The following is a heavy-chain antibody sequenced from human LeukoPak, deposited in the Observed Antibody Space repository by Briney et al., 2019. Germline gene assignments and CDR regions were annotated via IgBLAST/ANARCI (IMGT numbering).Heavy chain of an antibody. D-gene: IGHD3-22*01. V-gene: IGHV4-59*02. J-gene: IGHJ4*02. CDR3: ARDSSGGPFDY. CDR1: GGSVSGYY. Sequence: ASETLSLTCTVSGGSVSGYYWSWIRQPPGKGLEWIGYVYNSGSTNYNPSLKSRVTISEDTSRNQFSLSLTSVTAADTAVYYCARDSSGGPFDYWGQGTLVTVSS. CDR2: VYNSGST.